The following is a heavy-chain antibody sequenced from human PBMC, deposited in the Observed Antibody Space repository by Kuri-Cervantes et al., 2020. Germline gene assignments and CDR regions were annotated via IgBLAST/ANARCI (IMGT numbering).Heavy chain of an antibody. Sequence: SETLSLTCAVSGGSVSNNNWWTWVRQPPGKGLEWIGEVYHSGSAHYNPSLKSRVTISVDMSKNQFSLKLSSVTAADTAVYYCARNYDILTGYYDGYFDYWGQGALVTVSS. CDR2: VYHSGSA. CDR1: GGSVSNNNW. J-gene: IGHJ4*02. V-gene: IGHV4-4*02. CDR3: ARNYDILTGYYDGYFDY. D-gene: IGHD3-9*01.